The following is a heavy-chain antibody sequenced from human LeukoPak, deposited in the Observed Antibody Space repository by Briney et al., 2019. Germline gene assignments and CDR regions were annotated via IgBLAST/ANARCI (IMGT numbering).Heavy chain of an antibody. J-gene: IGHJ3*02. Sequence: PSVTLSLTCTVSSGSISSYYWSWIPQPPAKGLEQIRYIYYCGRTNYNQSLKSRVTISVDTSKNQFSLKLSSVTAADTAVYYCARVSSGAFDIWGQGTMVTVSS. D-gene: IGHD3-10*01. CDR3: ARVSSGAFDI. V-gene: IGHV4-59*07. CDR1: SGSISSYY. CDR2: IYYCGRT.